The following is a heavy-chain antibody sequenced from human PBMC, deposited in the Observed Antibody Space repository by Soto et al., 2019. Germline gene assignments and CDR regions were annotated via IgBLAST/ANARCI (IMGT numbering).Heavy chain of an antibody. CDR2: TYYRSGWYN. D-gene: IGHD3-9*01. J-gene: IGHJ4*02. V-gene: IGHV6-1*01. CDR3: ARGDDILTGSAQFDS. CDR1: GDSVSSNSAA. Sequence: PSQTLSLTCAISGDSVSSNSAAWNWIRQSPSRGLEWLGRTYYRSGWYNDYAVSVKGRITIKPDTSKNQFSLQLNSVTPEDTAVYYCARGDDILTGSAQFDSWGQGTLVTVSS.